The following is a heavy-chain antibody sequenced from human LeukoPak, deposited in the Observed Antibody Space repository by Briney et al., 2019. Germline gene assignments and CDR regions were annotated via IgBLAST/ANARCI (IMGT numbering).Heavy chain of an antibody. CDR3: ARDLNYYDSSGYHNPDAFDI. CDR1: GFTFSNYA. V-gene: IGHV3-23*01. Sequence: GGSLRLSCAASGFTFSNYAMSWVRQAPGKGLEWVSAISGSGGSTYYADSVKGRFTISRDNAKNSLYLQMNSLRAEDTAVYYCARDLNYYDSSGYHNPDAFDIWGQGTMVTVSS. J-gene: IGHJ3*02. CDR2: ISGSGGST. D-gene: IGHD3-22*01.